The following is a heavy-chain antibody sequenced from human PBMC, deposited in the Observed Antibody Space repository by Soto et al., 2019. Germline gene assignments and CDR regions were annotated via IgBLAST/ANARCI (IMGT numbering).Heavy chain of an antibody. CDR3: AREDNWNYYRSFDY. CDR1: GFTFSSYA. J-gene: IGHJ4*02. D-gene: IGHD1-7*01. V-gene: IGHV3-33*01. CDR2: IWDDGSSE. Sequence: GGSLRLSCAPSGFTFSSYAMHWVRQPPGKGLEWVAVIWDDGSSEFYADSVKGRFTISRDNSKNTLYLQMNSLRAEDTAVYYCAREDNWNYYRSFDYWGQGTRVTVSS.